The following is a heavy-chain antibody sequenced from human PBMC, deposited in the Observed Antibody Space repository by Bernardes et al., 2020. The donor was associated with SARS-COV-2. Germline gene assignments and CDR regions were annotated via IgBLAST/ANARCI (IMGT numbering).Heavy chain of an antibody. CDR3: ARGPIEDNWFDP. J-gene: IGHJ5*02. CDR2: IYYDGTT. D-gene: IGHD3-22*01. V-gene: IGHV4-59*11. Sequence: SETLSLTCTVSGGSISSHYWSWIRQPPGKGLEWLGYIYYDGTTYYNPSLRSRVTISVDTSKNQFSLNLRSVIAADTAVYYCARGPIEDNWFDPWGQGILVTVSP. CDR1: GGSISSHY.